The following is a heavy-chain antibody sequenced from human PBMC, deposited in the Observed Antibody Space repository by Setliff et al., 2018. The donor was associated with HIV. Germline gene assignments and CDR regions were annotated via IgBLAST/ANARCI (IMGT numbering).Heavy chain of an antibody. D-gene: IGHD3-3*01. CDR1: GYTFNSYG. Sequence: ASVKVSCKASGYTFNSYGISWVRQAPGQGLEWMGRINPNSGGTNYAQKFQGRVTMTRDTSISTAYLELSRLRSDDTAVYYCARGATIFGVYNWFDPWGQGTLVTVSS. V-gene: IGHV1-2*06. CDR2: INPNSGGT. CDR3: ARGATIFGVYNWFDP. J-gene: IGHJ5*02.